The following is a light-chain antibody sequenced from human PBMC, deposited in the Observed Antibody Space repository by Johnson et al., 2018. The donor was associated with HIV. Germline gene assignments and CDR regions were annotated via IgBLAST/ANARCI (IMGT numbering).Light chain of an antibody. V-gene: IGLV1-51*02. CDR3: GTWDSTLYV. CDR2: END. Sequence: QSVLTQPPSVSAAPGQKVTISCSGSSSNIENNYVSWYQQLPGAAPRLLIYENDKRPSGIPDRFSGSKSGTSATLGITGLQTGDEADYYCGTWDSTLYVFGTGTKVTVL. CDR1: SSNIENNY. J-gene: IGLJ1*01.